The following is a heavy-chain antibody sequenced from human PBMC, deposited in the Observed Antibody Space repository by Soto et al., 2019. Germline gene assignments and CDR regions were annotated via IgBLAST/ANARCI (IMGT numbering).Heavy chain of an antibody. Sequence: LKISCKASGFSFANYWIAWVRQLPGKGLEYMGIIYPGDSDTKYSPSFQGQVTISADKSISTAYLQWSSLKASDTAMYYCARHGRGSSGYYYYYYGVDVWGQGTTVTVSS. V-gene: IGHV5-51*01. D-gene: IGHD3-22*01. CDR2: IYPGDSDT. CDR3: ARHGRGSSGYYYYYYGVDV. J-gene: IGHJ6*02. CDR1: GFSFANYW.